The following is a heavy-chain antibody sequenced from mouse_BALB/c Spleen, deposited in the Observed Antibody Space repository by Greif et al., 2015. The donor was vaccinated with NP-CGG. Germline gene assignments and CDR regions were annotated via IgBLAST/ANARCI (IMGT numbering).Heavy chain of an antibody. CDR2: IDPSDSET. CDR1: GYTFTSYW. V-gene: IGHV1-69*02. D-gene: IGHD4-1*01. J-gene: IGHJ4*01. CDR3: ARDLTGDYAMDY. Sequence: QVQLQQSGAELVKPGAPVKLSCKASGYTFTSYWMNWVKQRPGRGLEWIGRIDPSDSETHYNQKFKDKATLTVDKSSSTTYIQLSSLTSEDSAVYYCARDLTGDYAMDYWGQGTSVTVSS.